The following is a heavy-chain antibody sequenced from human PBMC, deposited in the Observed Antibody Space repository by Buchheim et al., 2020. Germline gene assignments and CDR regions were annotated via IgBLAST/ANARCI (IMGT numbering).Heavy chain of an antibody. CDR1: GFTFTTFW. J-gene: IGHJ2*01. V-gene: IGHV3-66*01. Sequence: EVQLVESGGGLIQPGGSLRLSCAASGFTFTTFWMHWVRQVPGKGLMWVSVIYSGGSTYYADSVKGRFTISRDNSKNTLYLQMNSLRAEDTAVYYCARDRFRPYYWYFDLWGRGTL. CDR2: IYSGGST. D-gene: IGHD3-10*01. CDR3: ARDRFRPYYWYFDL.